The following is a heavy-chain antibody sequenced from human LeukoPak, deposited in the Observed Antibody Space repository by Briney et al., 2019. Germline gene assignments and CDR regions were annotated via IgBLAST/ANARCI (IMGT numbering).Heavy chain of an antibody. Sequence: SVKVSCKASGYTFTSYGISWVRQAPGQGLEWMGGIIPISGTANYAQKFQGRVTITADESTSTAYMELSSLRSEDTAVYYCARVRFLEWLLFDYWGQGTLVTVSS. CDR2: IIPISGTA. V-gene: IGHV1-69*13. J-gene: IGHJ4*02. D-gene: IGHD3-3*01. CDR3: ARVRFLEWLLFDY. CDR1: GYTFTSYG.